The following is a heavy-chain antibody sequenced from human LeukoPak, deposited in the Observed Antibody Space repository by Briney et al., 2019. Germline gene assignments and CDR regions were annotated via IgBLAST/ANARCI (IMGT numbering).Heavy chain of an antibody. CDR2: ISGSGGST. D-gene: IGHD3-3*01. V-gene: IGHV3-23*01. CDR3: AKDATGGYDFWSDHPSYMDV. CDR1: GFTFSSYA. J-gene: IGHJ6*03. Sequence: GGSLRLSCAASGFTFSSYAMSWVRQAPGKGLEWVSAISGSGGSTYYADSVKGRFTISRDNSKNTLYLQMNSLRAEDTAVYYCAKDATGGYDFWSDHPSYMDVWGKGTTVTVSS.